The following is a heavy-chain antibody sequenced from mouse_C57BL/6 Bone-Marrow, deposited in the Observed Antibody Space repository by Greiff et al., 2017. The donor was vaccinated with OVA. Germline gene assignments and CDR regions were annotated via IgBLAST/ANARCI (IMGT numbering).Heavy chain of an antibody. J-gene: IGHJ1*03. CDR1: GYTFTSYW. CDR3: ARDSNYGDWYFDV. Sequence: QVQLQQPGAELVKPGASVKLSCKASGYTFTSYWMQWVKQRPGQGLEWIGEIDPSDSYTNYNQQFKGKATLTVDKSSSTAYMQLSSLTSEDSAVYYCARDSNYGDWYFDVWGTGTTVTVSS. V-gene: IGHV1-50*01. CDR2: IDPSDSYT. D-gene: IGHD2-5*01.